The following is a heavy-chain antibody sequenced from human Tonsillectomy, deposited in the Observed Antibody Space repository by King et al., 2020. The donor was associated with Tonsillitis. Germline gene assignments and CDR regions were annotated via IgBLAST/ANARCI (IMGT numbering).Heavy chain of an antibody. CDR2: IYSGGDT. CDR3: ARVAATYSSSSLVYYYNYMDV. CDR1: GFTVSSNY. J-gene: IGHJ6*03. V-gene: IGHV3-53*01. D-gene: IGHD6-6*01. Sequence: VQLVESGGGFIQPGGSLRLSCAASGFTVSSNYMGWVRQAPGKGLEWVSLIYSGGDTYYADSVTGRFTIPRNTSKNTLYLQMNSLRAEDTAVYYCARVAATYSSSSLVYYYNYMDVWGKGTTVTVSS.